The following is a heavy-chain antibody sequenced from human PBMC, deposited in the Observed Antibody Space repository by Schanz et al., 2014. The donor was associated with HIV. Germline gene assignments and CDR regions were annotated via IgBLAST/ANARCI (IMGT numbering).Heavy chain of an antibody. J-gene: IGHJ4*02. CDR2: ISYDGSNE. CDR3: ANEEVPNDY. CDR1: GFTFSSYV. V-gene: IGHV3-30*18. Sequence: QVQLVESGGGVVQPGRSLRLSCAASGFTFSSYVMHWVRQAPGKGLEWVAVISYDGSNEYYADSVKGRFTISRDNSKNTLYLQMNSLRVEDTAVYYCANEEVPNDYWGQGTLVTVSS.